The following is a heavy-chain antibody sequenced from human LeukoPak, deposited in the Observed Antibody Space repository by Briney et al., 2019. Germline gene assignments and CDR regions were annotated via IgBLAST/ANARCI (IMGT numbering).Heavy chain of an antibody. D-gene: IGHD3-3*01. V-gene: IGHV4-4*02. CDR1: GGSINSDYW. Sequence: SETLSLTCAVSGGSINSDYWWTWVRQSPGKGLEWIGEIYHTGSVNYNLSLESRVTISRDRSKNQFSLMLRSVTAADTAVYYCARHDDFLSAYNYWGQGILVTVSS. J-gene: IGHJ4*02. CDR2: IYHTGSV. CDR3: ARHDDFLSAYNY.